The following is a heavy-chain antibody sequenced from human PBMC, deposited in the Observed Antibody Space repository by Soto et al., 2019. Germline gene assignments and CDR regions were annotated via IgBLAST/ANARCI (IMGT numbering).Heavy chain of an antibody. CDR1: GGSISSSSYY. CDR2: IYYSGST. CDR3: ARHIVAAARENWFDP. J-gene: IGHJ5*02. D-gene: IGHD1-26*01. V-gene: IGHV4-39*01. Sequence: SETLSLTCTVSGGSISSSSYYWGWIRQPPGKGLEWIGSIYYSGSTYYNPSLKSGVTISVDTSKNQFSLKLSSVTAADTAVYYCARHIVAAARENWFDPWGQGTLVTVSS.